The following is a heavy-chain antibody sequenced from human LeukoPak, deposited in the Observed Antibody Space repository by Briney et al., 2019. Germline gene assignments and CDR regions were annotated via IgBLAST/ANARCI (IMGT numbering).Heavy chain of an antibody. J-gene: IGHJ4*02. D-gene: IGHD6-6*01. CDR1: GFTFSTYT. V-gene: IGHV3-33*08. Sequence: GGSLRLSCAASGFTFSTYTMHWVRQAPGKGLQWLALIWHDGSKTCYADSVKGRFIISRDNSKDTLYLQMDSLRTEDTAVYYCAREEGRSPRSSSGYWGQGTLVAVSS. CDR3: AREEGRSPRSSSGY. CDR2: IWHDGSKT.